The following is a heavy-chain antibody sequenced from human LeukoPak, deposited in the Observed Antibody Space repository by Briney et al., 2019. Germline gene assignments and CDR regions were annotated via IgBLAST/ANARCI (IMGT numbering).Heavy chain of an antibody. CDR2: IKSKTDGGTT. J-gene: IGHJ4*02. CDR3: TRSYYDFWSGYDY. V-gene: IGHV3-15*01. D-gene: IGHD3-3*01. Sequence: GGSLRLSCAASGFTFSNAWMSWVRQAPGKRLEWVGRIKSKTDGGTTDYAAPVKGRFTISRDDSKNTLYLQMNSLKTEDTAVYYCTRSYYDFWSGYDYWGQGTLVTVSS. CDR1: GFTFSNAW.